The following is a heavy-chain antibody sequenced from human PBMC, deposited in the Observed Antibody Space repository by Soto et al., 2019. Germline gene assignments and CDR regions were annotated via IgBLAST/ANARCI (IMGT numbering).Heavy chain of an antibody. CDR3: ARDPDTMVRGGGGP. D-gene: IGHD3-10*01. V-gene: IGHV3-74*01. Sequence: EVQLVESGGGLVQPGGSLRLSCAASGFTFSSYWMHWVRQATGKGLVWVSRINSDGRSRSYADSVKGRFTISRDNAKNTLYLQMNSLRAEDTAVYYCARDPDTMVRGGGGPWGQGTLVTVSS. CDR2: INSDGRSR. J-gene: IGHJ4*02. CDR1: GFTFSSYW.